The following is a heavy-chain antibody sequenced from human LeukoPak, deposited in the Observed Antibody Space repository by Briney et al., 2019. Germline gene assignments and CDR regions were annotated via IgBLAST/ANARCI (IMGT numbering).Heavy chain of an antibody. Sequence: SETLSLTCTVSGDSITNYYWNWIRQPAGKGREWIGRIYTSGSTKYNPSLKSRVTMSGDTPKNQFSLKLSSVTAADTAVYYCARGGYCSTTNCYSDFDYWGQGTLVTVSS. CDR1: GDSITNYY. CDR2: IYTSGST. D-gene: IGHD2-2*01. J-gene: IGHJ4*02. CDR3: ARGGYCSTTNCYSDFDY. V-gene: IGHV4-4*07.